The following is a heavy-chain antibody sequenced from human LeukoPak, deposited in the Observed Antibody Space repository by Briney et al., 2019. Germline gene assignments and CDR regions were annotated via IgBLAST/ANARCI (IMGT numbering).Heavy chain of an antibody. Sequence: SVKVSCKASGGTFSSYAISWARQAPGQGLEWMGGIIPIFGTANYAQKFQGRVTITTDESTSTAYMELSSLRSEDTAVYYCATTYDYGGNSGALDYWGQGTLVTVSS. J-gene: IGHJ4*02. CDR3: ATTYDYGGNSGALDY. CDR1: GGTFSSYA. V-gene: IGHV1-69*05. CDR2: IIPIFGTA. D-gene: IGHD4-23*01.